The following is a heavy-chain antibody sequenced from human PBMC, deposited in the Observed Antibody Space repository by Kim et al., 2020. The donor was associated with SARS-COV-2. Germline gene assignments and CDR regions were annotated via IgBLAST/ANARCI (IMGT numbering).Heavy chain of an antibody. CDR2: INHSGST. J-gene: IGHJ2*01. CDR3: ARGSGSPENGGNLPNTGCFDL. CDR1: GGSFSGYY. Sequence: SETLSLTCAVYGGSFSGYYWSWIRQPPGKGLEWIGEINHSGSTNYNPSLKSRVTISVDTSKNQFSLKLSSVTAADTAVYYCARGSGSPENGGNLPNTGCFDLWGRGTLVTVSS. D-gene: IGHD2-15*01. V-gene: IGHV4-34*01.